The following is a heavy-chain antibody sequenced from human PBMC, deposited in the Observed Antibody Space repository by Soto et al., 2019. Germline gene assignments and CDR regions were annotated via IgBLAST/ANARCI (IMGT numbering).Heavy chain of an antibody. CDR2: INHSGST. CDR3: ARSNLAYYYYYMDV. V-gene: IGHV4-34*01. CDR1: GGSFSGYY. D-gene: IGHD3-16*01. J-gene: IGHJ6*03. Sequence: QVQLQQWGAGLLKPSETLSLTCAVCGGSFSGYYWSWIRQPPGKGLEWIGEINHSGSTNYNPSLKSRVTISVDTSKNQFSLKLRYVTAADTAVYYCARSNLAYYYYYMDVWGKGTTVTVSS.